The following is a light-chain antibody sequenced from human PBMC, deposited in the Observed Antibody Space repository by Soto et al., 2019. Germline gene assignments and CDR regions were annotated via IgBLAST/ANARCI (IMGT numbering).Light chain of an antibody. CDR3: CSYAGSYPLV. J-gene: IGLJ2*01. V-gene: IGLV2-11*01. CDR1: GSDVGGYNY. Sequence: QSALTQPRSVSGSPGQSVTISCTGTGSDVGGYNYVSWYQQHPGKAPKLMINDVTNRPSGVPDRFSGSKSGNTASLTISGLQDEDEDDYYCCSYAGSYPLVFGGGTKLTVL. CDR2: DVT.